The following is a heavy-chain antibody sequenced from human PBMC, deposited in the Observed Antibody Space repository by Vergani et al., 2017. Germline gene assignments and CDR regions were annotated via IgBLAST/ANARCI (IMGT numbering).Heavy chain of an antibody. CDR1: GFDFSSYI. D-gene: IGHD2-2*01. Sequence: QLVESGGGWVQPGGSLRLSCVVSGFDFSSYIMNWVCQAPGKGLEWVSFVSTGTKSQSYAESVKGRFTISRDSAKNSLYLQMDSLRAEDTAVYYCAREYSSTSGRAFDFWGQGTKVTVSS. J-gene: IGHJ3*01. CDR3: AREYSSTSGRAFDF. CDR2: VSTGTKSQ. V-gene: IGHV3-48*01.